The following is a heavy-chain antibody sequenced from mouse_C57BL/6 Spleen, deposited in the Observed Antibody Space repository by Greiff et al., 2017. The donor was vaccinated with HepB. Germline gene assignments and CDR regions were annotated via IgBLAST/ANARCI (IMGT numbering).Heavy chain of an antibody. V-gene: IGHV1-54*01. CDR3: AREEGWYFDV. Sequence: QVQLQQSGAELVRPGTSVKVSCKASGYAFTNYLIEWVKQRPGQGLEWIGVINPGSGGTNYNEKFKGKATLTADKSSSTAYMQLSSLTSEDSAVYFCAREEGWYFDVWGTGTTVTVSS. CDR2: INPGSGGT. J-gene: IGHJ1*03. CDR1: GYAFTNYL.